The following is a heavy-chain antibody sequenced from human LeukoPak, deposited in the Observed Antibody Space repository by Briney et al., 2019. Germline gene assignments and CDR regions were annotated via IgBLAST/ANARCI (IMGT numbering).Heavy chain of an antibody. D-gene: IGHD3-3*01. CDR3: ARQTDFWSGYYYRDAFDI. Sequence: PSETLSLTCTVSGGSISSYYWSWIRQPPGKGLEWIGYIYYSGSTNYNPSLKSRVTISVDTSKNQFSLKLSSETAADTAVYYCARQTDFWSGYYYRDAFDIWGQGTMVTVSS. CDR1: GGSISSYY. CDR2: IYYSGST. V-gene: IGHV4-59*08. J-gene: IGHJ3*02.